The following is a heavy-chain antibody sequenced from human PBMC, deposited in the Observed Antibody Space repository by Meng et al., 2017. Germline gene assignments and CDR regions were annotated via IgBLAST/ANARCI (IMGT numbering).Heavy chain of an antibody. V-gene: IGHV3-33*01. CDR1: GFTFSSYG. CDR2: IWYDGSNK. CDR3: ARDSNRWGALKY. D-gene: IGHD3-16*01. J-gene: IGHJ4*02. Sequence: GESLKISCAASGFTFSSYGMHWVRQAPGKGLEWVAVIWYDGSNKYYADSVKGRFTISRDNSKNTLYLQMNSLRAEDTAVYYCARDSNRWGALKYWGQGTLVTSPQ.